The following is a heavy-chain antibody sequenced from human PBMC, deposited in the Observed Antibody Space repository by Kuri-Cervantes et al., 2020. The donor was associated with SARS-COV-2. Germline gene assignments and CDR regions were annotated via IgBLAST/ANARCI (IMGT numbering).Heavy chain of an antibody. J-gene: IGHJ6*02. V-gene: IGHV3-30*03. CDR1: GFNFSRTD. D-gene: IGHD2-2*01. CDR3: ARDEVVVVPAAMSGWYYYGMDV. CDR2: ISHDGKNK. Sequence: GESLKISCAASGFNFSRTDMHWVRQAPGKGLEWVAVISHDGKNKKCIASGKGRFTISRDNAKNSLYLQMNSLRAEDTAVYYCARDEVVVVPAAMSGWYYYGMDVWGQGTTVTVSS.